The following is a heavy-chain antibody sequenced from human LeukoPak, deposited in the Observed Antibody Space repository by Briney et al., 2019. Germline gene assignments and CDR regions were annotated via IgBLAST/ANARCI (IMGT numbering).Heavy chain of an antibody. CDR3: ARAHLSSSSTDYMDV. CDR2: ISYDGNIK. V-gene: IGHV3-30*04. D-gene: IGHD6-6*01. Sequence: GGSLRLSCAASGFTLSSHAIHWVRQAPGKGLEWGALISYDGNIKYYADSVKGRFTISRENSKNTLCLQMNRLRDEETGVYYCARAHLSSSSTDYMDVWGKGTTVTVSS. CDR1: GFTLSSHA. J-gene: IGHJ6*03.